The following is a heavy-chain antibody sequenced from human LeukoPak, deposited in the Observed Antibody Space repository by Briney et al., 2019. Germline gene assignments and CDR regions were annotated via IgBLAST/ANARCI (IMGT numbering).Heavy chain of an antibody. D-gene: IGHD6-19*01. V-gene: IGHV5-51*01. CDR1: GYSFTNYW. CDR3: ARGAYSSGGGIDY. CDR2: IYPGDSDT. Sequence: GESLKISCQGFGYSFTNYWIGWVRQMPGKGLEWVGIIYPGDSDTRYSPSFQGQVTISADKSISTAYLQWSSLKASDTAMYYCARGAYSSGGGIDYWGQGTLVTVSS. J-gene: IGHJ4*02.